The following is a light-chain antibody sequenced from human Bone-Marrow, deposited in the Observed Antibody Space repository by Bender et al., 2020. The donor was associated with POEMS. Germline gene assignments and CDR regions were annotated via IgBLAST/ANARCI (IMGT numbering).Light chain of an antibody. CDR2: DVT. CDR3: AAWDDTLSSVL. J-gene: IGLJ2*01. Sequence: QSALTQPASVSGSPGQSITISCTGTSSDVGGYNYVSWYQHHPGKAPKLMIYDVTDRPSGVPDRFSGSKSDTTASLDISGLRSEDEAEYYCAAWDDTLSSVLFGGWTKLTVL. V-gene: IGLV2-14*03. CDR1: SSDVGGYNY.